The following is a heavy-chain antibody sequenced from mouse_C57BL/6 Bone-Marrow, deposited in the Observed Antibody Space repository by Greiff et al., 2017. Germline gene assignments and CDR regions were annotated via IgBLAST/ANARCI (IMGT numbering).Heavy chain of an antibody. D-gene: IGHD2-5*01. J-gene: IGHJ3*01. V-gene: IGHV1-64*01. CDR3: ARGGYSNYVWFAY. Sequence: QVQLQQPGAELVKPGASVKLSCKASGYTFTSYWMHWVKQRPGQGLEWIGMIHPNCGSTNYNEKFKSKATLTVDKSSSTAYMQLSSLTSEDSAVYYCARGGYSNYVWFAYWGQGTLVTVSA. CDR1: GYTFTSYW. CDR2: IHPNCGST.